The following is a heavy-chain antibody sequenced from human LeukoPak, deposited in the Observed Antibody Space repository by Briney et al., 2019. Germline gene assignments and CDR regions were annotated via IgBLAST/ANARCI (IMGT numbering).Heavy chain of an antibody. Sequence: NASETPSLTCAVYGGSFSGYYWSWIRQPPGKGLEWIGEINHSGSTNYNPSLKSRVTISVDTSKNQFSLKLSSVTAADTAVYYCARESSGYSRKPIDHWGQGTLVTVSS. V-gene: IGHV4-34*01. CDR3: ARESSGYSRKPIDH. J-gene: IGHJ4*02. CDR1: GGSFSGYY. D-gene: IGHD3-22*01. CDR2: INHSGST.